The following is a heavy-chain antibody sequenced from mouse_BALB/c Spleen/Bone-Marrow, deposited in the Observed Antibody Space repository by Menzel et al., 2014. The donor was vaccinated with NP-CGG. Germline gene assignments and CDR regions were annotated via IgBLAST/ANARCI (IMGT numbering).Heavy chain of an antibody. CDR3: TREVRRNAMDV. Sequence: LQQSGSELVRPGASVKLSCKASGYTFTSYWMHRVKQRPGQGLEWIGNIYPGRGSTNYDEKFKSKATLTVDTSSSTAYMQLSSLTSEDSAIYYCTREVRRNAMDVWGQGTSVTVSS. V-gene: IGHV1S22*01. J-gene: IGHJ4*01. CDR1: GYTFTSYW. CDR2: IYPGRGST.